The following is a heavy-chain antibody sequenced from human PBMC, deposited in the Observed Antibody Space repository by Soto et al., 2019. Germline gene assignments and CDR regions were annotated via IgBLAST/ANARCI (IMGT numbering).Heavy chain of an antibody. Sequence: DVHLVESGGGLAQPGGSLRLSCAASGFTFSSYEMTWVRQAPGKGLEWISYITSSGTTIYYADSVKGRFTISRDNAKNSLYLQVNSLRAEVTAVCYCARGNSPVNVYWGQGTLVTVSS. J-gene: IGHJ4*02. CDR1: GFTFSSYE. D-gene: IGHD3-16*02. CDR3: ARGNSPVNVY. CDR2: ITSSGTTI. V-gene: IGHV3-48*03.